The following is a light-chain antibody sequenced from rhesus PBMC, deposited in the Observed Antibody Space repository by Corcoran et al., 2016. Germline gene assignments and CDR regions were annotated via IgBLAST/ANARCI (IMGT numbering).Light chain of an antibody. CDR3: QQGYSYPLT. CDR2: KAS. CDR1: QSLSNY. Sequence: DIQMTQSPSSLSASVGDRATITFQASQSLSNYLNWYQQKPGKIPKLLIYKASSLQSGISFRFSGCGSGTDFTFTISSLQPEDFATYYCQQGYSYPLTFGGGTKVELK. V-gene: IGKV1S9*01. J-gene: IGKJ4*01.